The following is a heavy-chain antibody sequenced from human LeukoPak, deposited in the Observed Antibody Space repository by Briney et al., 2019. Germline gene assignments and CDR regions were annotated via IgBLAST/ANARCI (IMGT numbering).Heavy chain of an antibody. CDR2: INAGNGNT. CDR1: GYTFTSYA. Sequence: GASVTVSCKASGYTFTSYAMHWVRQAPGQRLEWMGWINAGNGNTKYSQKFQGRVTITRDTSASTAYMELSSLRSEDTAVYYCARVSYDFWSGFNNWFDPWGQGTLVTVSS. V-gene: IGHV1-3*01. CDR3: ARVSYDFWSGFNNWFDP. J-gene: IGHJ5*02. D-gene: IGHD3-3*01.